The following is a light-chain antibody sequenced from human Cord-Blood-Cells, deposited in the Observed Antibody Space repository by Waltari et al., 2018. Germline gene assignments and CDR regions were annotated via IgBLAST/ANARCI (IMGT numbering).Light chain of an antibody. V-gene: IGLV2-23*01. Sequence: QSALPQPASVSGSPGQSITISCTGPSRYVGRYKLVSWYQQHPGKAPNLMIYEGSKRPSGVSNRFSGSKSGNTASLTISGLQAEDEADYYCCSYAGSSTLVFGGGTKLTVL. J-gene: IGLJ2*01. CDR1: SRYVGRYKL. CDR3: CSYAGSSTLV. CDR2: EGS.